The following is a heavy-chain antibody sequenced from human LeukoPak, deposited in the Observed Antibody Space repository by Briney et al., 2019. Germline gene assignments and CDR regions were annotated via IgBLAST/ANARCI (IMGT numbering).Heavy chain of an antibody. CDR1: GFTFSSYG. CDR3: ARAVISRSYDY. CDR2: ISYHGSNK. D-gene: IGHD1-26*01. V-gene: IGHV3-30*03. J-gene: IGHJ4*02. Sequence: GRSLRLSCAASGFTFSSYGMYWVRQAPGKGLEWVAVISYHGSNKYYADSVKGRSTISRDNAKNTLYLQMNSLRAEDTAVYYCARAVISRSYDYWGQGTLVTVSS.